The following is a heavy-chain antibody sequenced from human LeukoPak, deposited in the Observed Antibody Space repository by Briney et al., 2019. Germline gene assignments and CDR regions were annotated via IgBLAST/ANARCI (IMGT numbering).Heavy chain of an antibody. J-gene: IGHJ3*02. Sequence: GGSLRFSCAASGFTFSSYAMSWVRQAPGKGLEWVSAISGSGGSTYYADSVKGRLTISRDNSKNTLYLQMNSLRAEDTAVYYCAKSRYASGGSFDIWGQGTMVTVSS. CDR1: GFTFSSYA. CDR2: ISGSGGST. D-gene: IGHD3-10*01. V-gene: IGHV3-23*01. CDR3: AKSRYASGGSFDI.